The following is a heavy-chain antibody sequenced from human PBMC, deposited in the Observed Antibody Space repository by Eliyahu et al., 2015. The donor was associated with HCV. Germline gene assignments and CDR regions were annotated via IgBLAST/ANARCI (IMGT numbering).Heavy chain of an antibody. D-gene: IGHD5-18*01. CDR3: ARDWVQLGTVDY. V-gene: IGHV3-33*01. Sequence: QVQLVESGGGVVQPGRSLRLSCAASGFTFSSYGMHWVRQAPGQGVGGVAVIWYDGSNKYYADSVKGRFTISRDNSKNTLYLQMNSLRAEDTAVYYCARDWVQLGTVDYWGQGTLVTVSS. J-gene: IGHJ4*02. CDR2: IWYDGSNK. CDR1: GFTFSSYG.